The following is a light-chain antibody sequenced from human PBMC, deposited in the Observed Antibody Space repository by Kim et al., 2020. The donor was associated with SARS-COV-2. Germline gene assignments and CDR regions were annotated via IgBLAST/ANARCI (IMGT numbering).Light chain of an antibody. Sequence: ENVLTQSPGTLSLSPGERATLSCRASQNVAKNYLAWYQQKPGQAPSLLIHGASSRATGIPDRFSGGGSGTDFSLTISRLEPEDFAVYYCQQYATSPLTFGGGTKVDIK. CDR1: QNVAKNY. CDR3: QQYATSPLT. V-gene: IGKV3-20*01. J-gene: IGKJ4*01. CDR2: GAS.